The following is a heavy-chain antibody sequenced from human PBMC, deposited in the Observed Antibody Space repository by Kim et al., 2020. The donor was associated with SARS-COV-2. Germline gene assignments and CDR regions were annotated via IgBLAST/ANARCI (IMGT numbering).Heavy chain of an antibody. CDR2: ILTGGHT. J-gene: IGHJ6*02. V-gene: IGHV4-4*07. CDR1: GGSISSHY. D-gene: IGHD5-12*01. Sequence: SETLSLTCTVSGGSISSHYWSWVRQPAGKGLEWVGRILTGGHTNYNPSLKSRLTMSIDTSRNQFSLSLSSVTAADTAVYFCARDCSVYDPHHYGMEVWG. CDR3: ARDCSVYDPHHYGMEV.